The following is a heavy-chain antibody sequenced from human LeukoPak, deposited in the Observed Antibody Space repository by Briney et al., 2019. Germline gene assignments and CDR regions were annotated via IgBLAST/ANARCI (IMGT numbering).Heavy chain of an antibody. CDR3: ARDWHSVSSTREIYFDY. CDR1: GYAFSSYG. J-gene: IGHJ4*02. V-gene: IGHV1-18*01. D-gene: IGHD5/OR15-5a*01. Sequence: ASVKVSCKASGYAFSSYGISWVRQAPGQGLEWMGWISGYNGNTNYAQKLQGRVTMTTDTSTTTAYMELRSLRYDDTAVYYCARDWHSVSSTREIYFDYWGQGTLVTASS. CDR2: ISGYNGNT.